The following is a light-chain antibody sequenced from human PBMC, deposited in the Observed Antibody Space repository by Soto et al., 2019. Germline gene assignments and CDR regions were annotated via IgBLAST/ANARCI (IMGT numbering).Light chain of an antibody. Sequence: DIQMTHSPSSLSASFGASVTIPRRASQGISTDLGWYQQKPGKAPKRLIYDASLLQGGVPSRFSGSGSGTEFTLTISSLQPEDFATYYCQQLNRYTLTCGGGTKVDI. CDR3: QQLNRYTLT. CDR2: DAS. V-gene: IGKV1-17*01. CDR1: QGISTD. J-gene: IGKJ4*02.